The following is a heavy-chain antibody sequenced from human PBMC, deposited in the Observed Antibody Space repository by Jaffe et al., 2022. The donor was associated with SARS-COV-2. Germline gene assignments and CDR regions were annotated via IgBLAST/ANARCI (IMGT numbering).Heavy chain of an antibody. CDR1: GFTFSISA. Sequence: EVQLLESGGGLVQPGGSLRLSCAASGFTFSISAMSWVRQAPEKGLEWVSAISGNGGNTYYADSVKGRFTISRDNSKSTLYLQMNSLRAEDTAVYYCAKSYYSGSGNFYYYYYAMDVWGQGTTVTVSS. J-gene: IGHJ6*02. D-gene: IGHD3-10*01. V-gene: IGHV3-23*01. CDR3: AKSYYSGSGNFYYYYYAMDV. CDR2: ISGNGGNT.